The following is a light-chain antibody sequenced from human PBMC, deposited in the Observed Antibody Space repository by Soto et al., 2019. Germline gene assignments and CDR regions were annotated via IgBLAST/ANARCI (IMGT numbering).Light chain of an antibody. Sequence: QSALTQPPSVSGSPGQSVTISCTGTSSDVGSYNRVSWYQQPPGTAPKLMIYEVSNRPSGVPDRFSGSKSGNTASLTISGLQAEDEADYYCSLCTSSSTPYVFGTGTKVTVL. CDR3: SLCTSSSTPYV. CDR1: SSDVGSYNR. J-gene: IGLJ1*01. V-gene: IGLV2-18*01. CDR2: EVS.